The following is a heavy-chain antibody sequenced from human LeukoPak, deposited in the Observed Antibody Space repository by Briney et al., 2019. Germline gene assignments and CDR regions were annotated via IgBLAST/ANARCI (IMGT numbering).Heavy chain of an antibody. CDR1: GFTFSSYA. CDR2: ISGNGGST. V-gene: IGHV3-23*01. Sequence: GGSLRLSCAASGFTFSSYAMSWVRQAPGKGLEWVSAISGNGGSTYYADSVRGRFTISRDNSKNTLYLQMNSLRAEDTAVYYRAKGVMKYYDSSGLFDYWGQGTLVTVSS. CDR3: AKGVMKYYDSSGLFDY. J-gene: IGHJ4*02. D-gene: IGHD3-22*01.